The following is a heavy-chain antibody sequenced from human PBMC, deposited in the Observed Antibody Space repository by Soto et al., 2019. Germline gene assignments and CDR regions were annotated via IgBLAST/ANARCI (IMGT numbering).Heavy chain of an antibody. CDR2: ISYDGSNK. V-gene: IGHV3-30*18. D-gene: IGHD1-26*01. CDR1: GFSFSTYG. CDR3: AKDRRGGTYYYYYGMDV. Sequence: QVLLVESGGGVVQPGRSLRHSCAASGFSFSTYGMHWVRQAPGKGLEWVAVISYDGSNKYYGDSVKGRFTISRDNSKNTLFLQMNSLRAEDTAIYYCAKDRRGGTYYYYYGMDVWGQGTSVTVSS. J-gene: IGHJ6*02.